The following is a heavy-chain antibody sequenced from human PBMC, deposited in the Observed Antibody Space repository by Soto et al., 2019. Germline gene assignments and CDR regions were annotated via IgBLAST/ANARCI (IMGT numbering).Heavy chain of an antibody. CDR2: ISAYNGNT. D-gene: IGHD5-18*01. Sequence: QVQLVQSGAEVKKPGASVKVSCKASGYTFTSYGISWVRHAPGQGLEWMGWISAYNGNTNYAQKLQGRVTMTTDTSTSTAYMELRSLRSDDTAVYYCARVPQRGYSYGYADYWGQGTLVTVSS. CDR3: ARVPQRGYSYGYADY. V-gene: IGHV1-18*01. CDR1: GYTFTSYG. J-gene: IGHJ4*02.